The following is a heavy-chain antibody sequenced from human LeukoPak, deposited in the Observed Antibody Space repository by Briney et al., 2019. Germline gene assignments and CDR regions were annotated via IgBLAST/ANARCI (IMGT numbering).Heavy chain of an antibody. Sequence: PGGSLRLSCAASGFTFSSYEMNWVRQAPGKGLEWVSSISSSSSYIYYADSVKGRFTISRDNAKNSLYLQMNSLRAEDTAVYYCARDHELGTFDYWGQGTLVTVSS. CDR1: GFTFSSYE. V-gene: IGHV3-21*01. CDR2: ISSSSSYI. D-gene: IGHD7-27*01. J-gene: IGHJ4*02. CDR3: ARDHELGTFDY.